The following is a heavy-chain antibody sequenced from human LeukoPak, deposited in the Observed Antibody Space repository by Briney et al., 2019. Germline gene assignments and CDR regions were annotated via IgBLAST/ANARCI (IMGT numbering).Heavy chain of an antibody. J-gene: IGHJ4*02. CDR3: ARTYCSAGSCYFLFDY. CDR1: GFSLSTTGMR. V-gene: IGHV2-70*04. Sequence: SGPALVKPTQNLTLTCTFSGFSLSTTGMRVSWIRQPPGKALEWLARIDWDDDKFYSTSLRSRLTISKDTSDNQVVLTMTNMDPVDTATYYCARTYCSAGSCYFLFDYWGQGTLVTVSS. D-gene: IGHD2-15*01. CDR2: IDWDDDK.